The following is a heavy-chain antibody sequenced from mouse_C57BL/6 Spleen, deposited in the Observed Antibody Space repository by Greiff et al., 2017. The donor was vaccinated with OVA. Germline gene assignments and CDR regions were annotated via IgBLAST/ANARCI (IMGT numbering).Heavy chain of an antibody. J-gene: IGHJ2*01. CDR3: ARGAAQVPYYFDY. CDR1: GFSLTSYG. D-gene: IGHD3-2*02. CDR2: IWSGGST. Sequence: VKLVESGPGLVQPSQSLSITCTVSGFSLTSYGVHWVRQSPGKGLEWLGVIWSGGSTDYNAAFISRLSISKDNSKSQVFFKMNSLQADDTAIYYCARGAAQVPYYFDYWGQGTTLTVSS. V-gene: IGHV2-2*01.